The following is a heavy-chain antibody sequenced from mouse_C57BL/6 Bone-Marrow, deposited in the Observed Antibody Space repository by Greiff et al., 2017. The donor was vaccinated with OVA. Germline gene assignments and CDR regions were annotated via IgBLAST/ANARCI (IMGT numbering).Heavy chain of an antibody. CDR2: IDPSDSET. D-gene: IGHD1-1*01. V-gene: IGHV1-52*01. J-gene: IGHJ2*01. Sequence: QVQLQQPGAELVRPGSSVKLSCKASGYTFTSYWMHWVKQRPIQGLEWIGNIDPSDSETHYNQKFKEKATLTVDKSSSTAYMQLSSLTSEDSAVYYCARWDYYGSSSYFDYWGQGTTRTVSS. CDR3: ARWDYYGSSSYFDY. CDR1: GYTFTSYW.